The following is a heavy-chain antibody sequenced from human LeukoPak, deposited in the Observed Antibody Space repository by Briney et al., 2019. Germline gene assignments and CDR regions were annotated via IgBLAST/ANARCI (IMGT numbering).Heavy chain of an antibody. D-gene: IGHD5-24*01. CDR2: ITFSGGTT. J-gene: IGHJ4*02. Sequence: GSLRLSWVVSGFPLNTYTTTWVRPTPEKGLEWVSSITFSGGTTYYADSVRGRFTISRDDSENTLYLQMTSLRVEDTAVYYCARAQGTTNGLLDNWGQGVLVTVSS. V-gene: IGHV3-23*01. CDR3: ARAQGTTNGLLDN. CDR1: GFPLNTYT.